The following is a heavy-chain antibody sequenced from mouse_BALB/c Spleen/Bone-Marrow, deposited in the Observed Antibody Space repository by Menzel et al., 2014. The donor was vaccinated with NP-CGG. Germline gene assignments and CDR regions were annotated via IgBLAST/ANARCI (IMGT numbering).Heavy chain of an antibody. V-gene: IGHV1-14*01. Sequence: EVQLQQSGPELIKPGASVKMSCKASGYTFTSYVMHWVKQKPGQGLEWIGYINPHNDGTKYNEKFKGKATLTSDKSSSTAYMELSSLTSEDSAVYYCARRDYAMDYWGQGTSVTVSS. CDR3: ARRDYAMDY. J-gene: IGHJ4*01. CDR1: GYTFTSYV. CDR2: INPHNDGT.